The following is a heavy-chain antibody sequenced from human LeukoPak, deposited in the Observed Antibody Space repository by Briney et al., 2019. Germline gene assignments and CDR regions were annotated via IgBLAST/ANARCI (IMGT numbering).Heavy chain of an antibody. J-gene: IGHJ3*02. CDR2: ISGGGGNT. CDR1: KFAFSSYA. Sequence: GGSLRLSCAASKFAFSSYAMSWVRQAPGKGLEWVSAISGGGGNTYYADSVKGRFTTSRDNSKNTLYLQMNSLRAEDTAVYYCGKNRYSGSLSPFDIWGQGTMVTVSS. V-gene: IGHV3-23*01. CDR3: GKNRYSGSLSPFDI. D-gene: IGHD1-26*01.